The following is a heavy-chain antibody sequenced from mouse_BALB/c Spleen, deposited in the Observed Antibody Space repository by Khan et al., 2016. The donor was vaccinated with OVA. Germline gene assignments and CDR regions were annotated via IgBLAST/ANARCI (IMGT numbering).Heavy chain of an antibody. Sequence: QVQLKESGPELVKPGASVRISCTASGYTFTSYYIHWVNQRPGQGLEWIGWIYPGNVNTDCNDQLKGKATLTADNSSSTSYMTLSSLPSDYSTFYFCAGGGCKHTSYTMDYWGQGTAVTVSS. CDR2: IYPGNVNT. CDR1: GYTFTSYY. J-gene: IGHJ4*01. CDR3: AGGGCKHTSYTMDY. V-gene: IGHV1S56*01.